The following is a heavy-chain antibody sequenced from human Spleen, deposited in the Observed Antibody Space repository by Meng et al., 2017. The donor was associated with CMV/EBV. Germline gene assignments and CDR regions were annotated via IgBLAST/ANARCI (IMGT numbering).Heavy chain of an antibody. CDR2: ITGSGDIM. Sequence: GESLKISCAASGFTFSDYYMSWIRQAPGKGLEWVSYITGSGDIMRYADSVKGRFTIFRDNSKNTLYLQMNSLRAEDTAVYYCAKDSHKSGQLWFRGVDLWGQGTLVTVSS. CDR1: GFTFSDYY. CDR3: AKDSHKSGQLWFRGVDL. D-gene: IGHD5-18*01. J-gene: IGHJ5*02. V-gene: IGHV3-11*04.